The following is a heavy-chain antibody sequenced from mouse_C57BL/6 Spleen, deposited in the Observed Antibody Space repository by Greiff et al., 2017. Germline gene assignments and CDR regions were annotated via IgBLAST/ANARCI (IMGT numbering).Heavy chain of an antibody. CDR2: INPGSGGT. J-gene: IGHJ2*01. Sequence: QVQLQQSGAELVRPGTSVKVSCKASGYAFTNYLIEWVKQRPGQGLEWIGVINPGSGGTNYNEKFKGKATLTADKSSSTAYMQLRVLTSEDSAVYFCASGEATVLATNYFDYWGQGTTLTFSS. CDR3: ASGEATVLATNYFDY. CDR1: GYAFTNYL. D-gene: IGHD1-1*01. V-gene: IGHV1-54*01.